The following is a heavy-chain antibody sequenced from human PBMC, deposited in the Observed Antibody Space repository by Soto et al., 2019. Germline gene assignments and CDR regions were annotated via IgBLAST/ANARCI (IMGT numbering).Heavy chain of an antibody. Sequence: SETLSLTCSVSGADINTYSWTWIRQPAGKGLEWIGRIYTSASINYNPSLRGRVTLSVDTSTNQVSLKLASVTAADTAVYYCARDREAGYNFYYGMDVWGQGTTVTVS. J-gene: IGHJ6*02. CDR2: IYTSASI. D-gene: IGHD6-19*01. CDR1: GADINTYS. CDR3: ARDREAGYNFYYGMDV. V-gene: IGHV4-4*07.